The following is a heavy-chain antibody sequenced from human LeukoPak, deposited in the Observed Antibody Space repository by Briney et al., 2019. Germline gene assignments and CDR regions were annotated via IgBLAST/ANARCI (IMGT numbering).Heavy chain of an antibody. CDR1: GFTFSSYA. J-gene: IGHJ3*02. CDR2: ISSNGGST. V-gene: IGHV3-64*01. CDR3: ARGVVVTASGAFDI. Sequence: GGSLRLSCAASGFTFSSYAMHWVRQAPGKGLEYVSSISSNGGSTYYANSVKGRFTISRDNSKNTLYLQMDSLRAEDMAVYYCARGVVVTASGAFDIWGQGTMVTVS. D-gene: IGHD2-21*02.